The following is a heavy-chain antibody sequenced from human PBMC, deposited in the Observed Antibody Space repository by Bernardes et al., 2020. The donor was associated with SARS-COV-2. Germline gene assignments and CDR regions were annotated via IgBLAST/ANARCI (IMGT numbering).Heavy chain of an antibody. J-gene: IGHJ4*02. Sequence: SETLSLTCTVSGGSISSSYWSWIRQPAGPGLAWIGRIYTSGSTNYNPSLKSRVTMSVDTSKNQFSLKLSSVTAADTAVYYCARERGYCSGGSCFFDYWGQGTLVTVSS. D-gene: IGHD2-15*01. V-gene: IGHV4-4*07. CDR3: ARERGYCSGGSCFFDY. CDR1: GGSISSSY. CDR2: IYTSGST.